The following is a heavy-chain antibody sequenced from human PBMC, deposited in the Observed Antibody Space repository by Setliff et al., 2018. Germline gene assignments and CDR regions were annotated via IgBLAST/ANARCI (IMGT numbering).Heavy chain of an antibody. CDR1: GYTFTSYG. CDR2: IIPIFGTA. J-gene: IGHJ6*03. CDR3: ARGRHPPWSGYPYYYMDV. D-gene: IGHD3-3*01. Sequence: GASVKVSCKASGYTFTSYGISWVRQAPGQGLEWMGRIIPIFGTANYAQKFQGGVTITADKSTSTAYMELSSLRSEDTAVYYCARGRHPPWSGYPYYYMDVWGKGTTVTVSS. V-gene: IGHV1-69*06.